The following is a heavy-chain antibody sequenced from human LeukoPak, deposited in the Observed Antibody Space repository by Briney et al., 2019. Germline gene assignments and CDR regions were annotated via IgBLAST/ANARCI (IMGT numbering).Heavy chain of an antibody. J-gene: IGHJ5*02. Sequence: PGGSLRLSCAASGFTFSSYGMHWVRQAPGKGLEWVAFIRYDGSNKYYADSVKGRFTISRDNSRNTLYLQMNSLRAEDTAVYYCAKGTQFGSTHWFDPWGQGTLVTVSS. V-gene: IGHV3-30*02. CDR3: AKGTQFGSTHWFDP. CDR2: IRYDGSNK. D-gene: IGHD3-16*01. CDR1: GFTFSSYG.